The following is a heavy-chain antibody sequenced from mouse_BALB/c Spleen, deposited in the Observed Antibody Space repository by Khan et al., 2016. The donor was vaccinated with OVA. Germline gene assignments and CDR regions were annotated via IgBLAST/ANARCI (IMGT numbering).Heavy chain of an antibody. CDR2: INPHIGET. Sequence: EVELVESGPELVRPGASVKISCTASGYSFTGYFMNWVMQSHGKSLEWIGRINPHIGETFYNQRFKDKATLTVDESSSTAHMELRSLTSEDSAVYYCTRIYRSDSDYWGQGTTLTVSS. D-gene: IGHD1-1*01. CDR1: GYSFTGYF. V-gene: IGHV1-20*01. CDR3: TRIYRSDSDY. J-gene: IGHJ2*01.